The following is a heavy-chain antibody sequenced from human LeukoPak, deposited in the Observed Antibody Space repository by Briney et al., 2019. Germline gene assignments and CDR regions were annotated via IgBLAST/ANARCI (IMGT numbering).Heavy chain of an antibody. CDR2: ISGSGDST. Sequence: GGSLRLSCAASGFTFSSYAMSWVRQAPGKGLEWVSAISGSGDSTYYADSVKGRFTISRDNSKNTLYLQMNSLRAEDTAVYYCARGERVAGTLVDYWGQGTLVTVSS. CDR3: ARGERVAGTLVDY. CDR1: GFTFSSYA. D-gene: IGHD6-19*01. J-gene: IGHJ4*02. V-gene: IGHV3-23*01.